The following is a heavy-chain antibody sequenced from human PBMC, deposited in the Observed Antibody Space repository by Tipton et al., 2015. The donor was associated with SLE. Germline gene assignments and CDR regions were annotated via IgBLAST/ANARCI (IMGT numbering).Heavy chain of an antibody. D-gene: IGHD2-21*01. Sequence: TLSLTCTVSGGSISSYYWCCIRQPPGKGLEGIGSIYYSGSTYYNPPPKTRVTIAVDTSKNQFALKLSPVTAADTAVYYCARALVGWFDPWGQGTLVTVSP. CDR2: IYYSGST. CDR3: ARALVGWFDP. J-gene: IGHJ5*02. CDR1: GGSISSYY. V-gene: IGHV4-59*08.